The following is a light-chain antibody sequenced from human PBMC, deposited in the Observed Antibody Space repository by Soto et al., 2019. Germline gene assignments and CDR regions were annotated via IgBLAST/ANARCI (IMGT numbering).Light chain of an antibody. J-gene: IGKJ3*01. V-gene: IGKV3-20*01. CDR1: QSVSSNY. Sequence: EFVLTQSPGTLSLSPGERATLSCRAGQSVSSNYLAWYQQKPGQAPRLLIYGASSRATGIPDRFSGSGSGTDFTLTISRLEPEDFXVYYCQQYGGSALFTFGPGTKVDIK. CDR3: QQYGGSALFT. CDR2: GAS.